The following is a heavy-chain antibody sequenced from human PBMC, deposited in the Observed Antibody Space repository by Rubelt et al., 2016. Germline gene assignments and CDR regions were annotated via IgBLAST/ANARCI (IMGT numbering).Heavy chain of an antibody. D-gene: IGHD3-22*01. J-gene: IGHJ3*02. V-gene: IGHV1-69*04. CDR2: IIPILGIA. CDR1: GGTFSSYA. Sequence: QVQLVQSGAEVKKPGSSVKVSCKASGGTFSSYAISWVRQAPGQGLEWMGRIIPILGIANYAQKFQGMVTFTAEKSTSTADMELSSLRSEDTAVYYCARRRRSYYYDSSGDDAFDIWGQGTMVTVSS. CDR3: ARRRRSYYYDSSGDDAFDI.